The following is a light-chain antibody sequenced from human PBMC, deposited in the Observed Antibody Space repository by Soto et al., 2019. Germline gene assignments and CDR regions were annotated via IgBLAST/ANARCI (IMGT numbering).Light chain of an antibody. Sequence: DIQLTQSPSSVSASVGDRVTITCRASQGISSWLAWYQQKPGKAPILLIYAASRLQSGVPSRFSGSGSGTDFTLTISSLEPEDFAVYYCQQRSNWQGATFGGGTKVDIK. CDR3: QQRSNWQGAT. V-gene: IGKV1-12*01. CDR2: AAS. CDR1: QGISSW. J-gene: IGKJ4*01.